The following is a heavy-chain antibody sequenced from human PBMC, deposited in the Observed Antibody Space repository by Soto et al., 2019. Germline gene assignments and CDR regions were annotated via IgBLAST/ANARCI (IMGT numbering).Heavy chain of an antibody. V-gene: IGHV4-34*01. CDR3: ARVSGIYYYGMDV. CDR2: INHSGST. Sequence: PSETLSLTCAVYGGSFSGYYWSWIRQPPGKGLEWIGEINHSGSTNYNPSLKSRVTISVDTSKNQFSLKLSSVTAADTAVYYCARVSGIYYYGMDVWGQGNTVTVSS. J-gene: IGHJ6*02. D-gene: IGHD3-10*01. CDR1: GGSFSGYY.